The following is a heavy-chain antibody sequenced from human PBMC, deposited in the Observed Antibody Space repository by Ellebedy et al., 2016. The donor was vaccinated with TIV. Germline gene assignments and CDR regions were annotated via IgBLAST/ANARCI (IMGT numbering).Heavy chain of an antibody. CDR3: ARAGGRHSTGSGFY. V-gene: IGHV3-7*03. J-gene: IGHJ4*02. Sequence: GESLKISCAASGFTFSNYWMSWVRQAPGKGLEWVANIKEDGSEAYYVDSVKGRFTISRDNAKNSLYLQMSNLRAEDTAVFYCARAGGRHSTGSGFYWGQGTRVTVST. CDR1: GFTFSNYW. CDR2: IKEDGSEA. D-gene: IGHD2-2*01.